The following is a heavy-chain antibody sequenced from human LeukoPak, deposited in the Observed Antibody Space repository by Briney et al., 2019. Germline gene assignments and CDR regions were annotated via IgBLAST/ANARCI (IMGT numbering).Heavy chain of an antibody. V-gene: IGHV4-59*08. J-gene: IGHJ4*02. CDR2: IYYSGTT. D-gene: IGHD6-13*01. CDR1: GFTFSSRA. Sequence: GSLRLSCAASGFTFSSRAMSWIRQPPGKGLEWIGYIYYSGTTNYNPSLKSRVTISVDTSKNQFSLKLTSVTAADTAVYYCARGYSSTWFKTWDFWGQGTLVTVSS. CDR3: ARGYSSTWFKTWDF.